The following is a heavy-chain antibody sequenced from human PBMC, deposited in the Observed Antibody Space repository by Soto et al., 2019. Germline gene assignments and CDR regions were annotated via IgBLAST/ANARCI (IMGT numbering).Heavy chain of an antibody. J-gene: IGHJ4*02. D-gene: IGHD3-3*01. CDR3: ARDRRVVPSDDYYDY. Sequence: SETLSLTCTVSGGSISSGGYYWSWIRQHPGKGLEWIGYIYYSGSTYYNPSLKSRVTISVDTSKNQFSLKLSSVTAADTAVYYCARDRRVVPSDDYYDYWGQGTLVTVSS. CDR1: GGSISSGGYY. V-gene: IGHV4-31*03. CDR2: IYYSGST.